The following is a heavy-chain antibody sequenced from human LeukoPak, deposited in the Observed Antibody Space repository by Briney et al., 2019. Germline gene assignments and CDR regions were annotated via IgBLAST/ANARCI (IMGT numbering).Heavy chain of an antibody. Sequence: SETLSLTCTVSGGSISSSSYYWGWIRQPPGKGLEWIGSIYYSGSTYYNPSLKSRVTISVDTSKNQFSLKLSSVTAADTAVYYCASLALSGYYYDSSGYLSFDYWGQRTLVTVSS. CDR2: IYYSGST. D-gene: IGHD3-22*01. J-gene: IGHJ4*02. CDR1: GGSISSSSYY. V-gene: IGHV4-39*01. CDR3: ASLALSGYYYDSSGYLSFDY.